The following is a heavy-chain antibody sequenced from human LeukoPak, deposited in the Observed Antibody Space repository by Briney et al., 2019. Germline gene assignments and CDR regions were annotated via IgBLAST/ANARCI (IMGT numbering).Heavy chain of an antibody. J-gene: IGHJ3*02. CDR2: IIPIFGTA. D-gene: IGHD3-3*01. CDR1: GGTFSSYA. CDR3: ARRSKGDFWSGYYLKGAFDI. V-gene: IGHV1-69*05. Sequence: SVKVSCKASGGTFSSYAISWVRQAPGQGLEWMGGIIPIFGTANYAQKFQGRVTITTDESTSTAYMELSSLRSEDTAVYYCARRSKGDFWSGYYLKGAFDIWGQGTMVTVSS.